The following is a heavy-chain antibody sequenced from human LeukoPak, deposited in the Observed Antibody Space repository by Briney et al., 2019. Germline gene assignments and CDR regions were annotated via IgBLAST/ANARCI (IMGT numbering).Heavy chain of an antibody. CDR3: ARFSIYSGSSVHYLDY. CDR2: INHSGST. V-gene: IGHV4-34*01. J-gene: IGHJ4*02. CDR1: GGSFSGYY. Sequence: SETLSLTCAVYGGSFSGYYWSWIRQPSGKGLEWIGEINHSGSTNYNPSLKSRVTISVDTSKNQFSLKLSSVTAADTAVYYCARFSIYSGSSVHYLDYWGQGTLVSVSS. D-gene: IGHD3-22*01.